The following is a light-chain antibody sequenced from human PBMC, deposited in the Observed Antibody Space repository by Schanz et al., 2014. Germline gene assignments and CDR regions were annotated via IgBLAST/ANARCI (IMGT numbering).Light chain of an antibody. Sequence: DIQMTQSPSSLSASVGDRVTIACRASQSISSSLNWYQQRPGKAPRLLIYAASVLQSGVPSRFSGSGSGTDFTLTISSLQPEDFATYHCQQSYNTPWTFGQGTKVEVK. CDR2: AAS. V-gene: IGKV1-39*01. J-gene: IGKJ1*01. CDR3: QQSYNTPWT. CDR1: QSISSS.